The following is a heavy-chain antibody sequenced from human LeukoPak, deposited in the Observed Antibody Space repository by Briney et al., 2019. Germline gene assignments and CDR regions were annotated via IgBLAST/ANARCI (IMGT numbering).Heavy chain of an antibody. Sequence: AGGSLRLSCAASGFTFSNYGMRWVRQAPGKGLEWVALIWYDGSNKYYADSVKGRFTISRDNSKNTLYLQMNSLRAEDTAVYYCARDRNLELLDYWGQGTLVTVSS. D-gene: IGHD1-7*01. V-gene: IGHV3-33*01. J-gene: IGHJ4*02. CDR1: GFTFSNYG. CDR3: ARDRNLELLDY. CDR2: IWYDGSNK.